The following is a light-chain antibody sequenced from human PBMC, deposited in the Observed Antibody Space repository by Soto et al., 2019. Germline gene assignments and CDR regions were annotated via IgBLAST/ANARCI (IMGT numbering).Light chain of an antibody. J-gene: IGLJ2*01. CDR1: SSDVGGYNY. CDR2: DVS. V-gene: IGLV2-14*01. CDR3: SSYTRSSIVV. Sequence: QSVLTQPASVSGSPGQSITISCTGTSSDVGGYNYVSLYQQHPGKAPKLMIYDVSNRPSGVSNRFSGSKSGNTASLNISGLQAEDEANYYCSSYTRSSIVVFGGGTKLTV.